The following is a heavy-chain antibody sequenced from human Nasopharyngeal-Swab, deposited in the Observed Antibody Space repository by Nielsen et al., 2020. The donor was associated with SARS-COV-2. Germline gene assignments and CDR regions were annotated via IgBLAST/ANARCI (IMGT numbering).Heavy chain of an antibody. CDR2: INKSGGGT. Sequence: GESLKISCAASGFTFSNFAMSWVRQTPGKGLEWVSSINKSGGGTYFADSVKGRFTISRDNSKNTLYLQMNSLRAKDSEIEEGEKGGEGRGNHRQYYFDYWGQGTLVTVSS. V-gene: IGHV3-23*01. CDR3: EKGGEGRGNHRQYYFDY. D-gene: IGHD3-16*01. J-gene: IGHJ4*02. CDR1: GFTFSNFA.